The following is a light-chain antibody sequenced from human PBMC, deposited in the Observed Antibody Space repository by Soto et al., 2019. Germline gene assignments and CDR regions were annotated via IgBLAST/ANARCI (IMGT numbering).Light chain of an antibody. CDR1: QSVSSSY. V-gene: IGKV3-20*01. CDR2: GAS. J-gene: IGKJ1*01. Sequence: EIVMTQSPATLSVSLGERATLSCRASQSVSSSYLTWYQQKPGQAPRLLIYGASTRATGIPARFSGSGSGTDFTLTISRLGPEDFAVYYCQQYGSSGTFGQGTKVDIK. CDR3: QQYGSSGT.